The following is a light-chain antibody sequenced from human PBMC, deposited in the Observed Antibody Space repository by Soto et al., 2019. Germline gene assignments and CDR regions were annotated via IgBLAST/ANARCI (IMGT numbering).Light chain of an antibody. CDR2: GAS. CDR3: QQYGSSPRT. V-gene: IGKV3-20*01. Sequence: EIVLTQSPGTLSLSPVEGATLSCRAGQSVSSSQLAWFQQKPGQAPRLLIYGASSRATGIPDRFSGSGSGTDFTLTISRLDPEDFAVYFCQQYGSSPRTFGQGTNVAIK. CDR1: QSVSSSQ. J-gene: IGKJ1*01.